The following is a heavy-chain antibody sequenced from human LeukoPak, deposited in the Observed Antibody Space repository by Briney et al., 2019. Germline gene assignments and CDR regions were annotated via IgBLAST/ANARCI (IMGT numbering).Heavy chain of an antibody. CDR3: ARDRGSSSWFPPWFDP. V-gene: IGHV3-30*04. CDR2: ISYDGSNK. Sequence: GRSLRLSCAASGFTFSSYAMHWVRQAPGKGLEWVAVISYDGSNKYYADSVKGRFTISRDNSKNTLCLQMNSLRAEDTAVYYCARDRGSSSWFPPWFDPWGQGTLVTVSS. J-gene: IGHJ5*02. D-gene: IGHD6-13*01. CDR1: GFTFSSYA.